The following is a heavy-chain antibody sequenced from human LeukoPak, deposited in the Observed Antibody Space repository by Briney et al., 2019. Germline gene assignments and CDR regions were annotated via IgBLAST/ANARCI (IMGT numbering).Heavy chain of an antibody. V-gene: IGHV4-39*07. CDR2: IFYTGST. CDR1: GGSISTSNFH. D-gene: IGHD2-21*01. Sequence: PSETLSLTCSVSGGSISTSNFHWGWIRQPPGKGLEWIGNIFYTGSTYYNPSLKSRVTISVDTSKNQFSLKLSSVTAADTAVYYCARDQIVQLEFNYWGQGTLVTVSS. J-gene: IGHJ4*02. CDR3: ARDQIVQLEFNY.